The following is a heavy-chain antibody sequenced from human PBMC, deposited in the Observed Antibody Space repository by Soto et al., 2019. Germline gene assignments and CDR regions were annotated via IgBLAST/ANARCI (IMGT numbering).Heavy chain of an antibody. CDR1: GFIFSNYA. Sequence: QVQLLEAGGGVVQPGRSLRLSCSASGFIFSNYAMHWVRQAPGKGLEWVAVVWYHGNSKYYADSVKGRFTVFRDNTKNTLYLQMNSLRAEDTAVYYCAKGEGWPYDFDYWGQGTRVTVSS. V-gene: IGHV3-33*06. J-gene: IGHJ4*02. D-gene: IGHD1-26*01. CDR3: AKGEGWPYDFDY. CDR2: VWYHGNSK.